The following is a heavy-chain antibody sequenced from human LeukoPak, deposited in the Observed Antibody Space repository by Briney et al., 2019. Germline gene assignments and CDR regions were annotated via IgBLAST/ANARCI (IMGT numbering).Heavy chain of an antibody. CDR1: GFTFSDYY. D-gene: IGHD1-14*01. CDR2: ISSSGSTI. V-gene: IGHV3-11*04. Sequence: GGSLRLSCAASGFTFSDYYMSWIRQAPGEGLEWVSYISSSGSTIYYASSVKGRFTISRDDAKNSPYQQMNSLMAEDTAANYCARDRDRRIFDYWGQGTLVTVSS. CDR3: ARDRDRRIFDY. J-gene: IGHJ4*02.